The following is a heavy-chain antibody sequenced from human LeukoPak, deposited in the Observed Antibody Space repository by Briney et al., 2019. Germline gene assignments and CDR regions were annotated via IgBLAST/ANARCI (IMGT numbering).Heavy chain of an antibody. D-gene: IGHD6-13*01. CDR1: GGSIRSYY. J-gene: IGHJ6*02. V-gene: IGHV4-59*01. CDR3: ARDRSSSYHYYYGMDV. Sequence: SETLSLTCTVSGGSIRSYYWSWIRQPPGKGLEWIGSIYYSGSTNYNPSLKSRVTLSVDTSKNQFSLKLSSVTAADTAVYYCARDRSSSYHYYYGMDVWGQGTTVTVSS. CDR2: IYYSGST.